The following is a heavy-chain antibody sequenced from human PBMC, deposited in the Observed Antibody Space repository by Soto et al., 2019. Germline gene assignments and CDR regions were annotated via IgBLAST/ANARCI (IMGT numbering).Heavy chain of an antibody. V-gene: IGHV1-18*01. Sequence: QVQLVQSGAEVKKPGASVKVSCKASGYTFTRSGISWVRQAPGQGLEWMGWISTYNGDTNYAQTFQGRVTMNTDTSTRTVQMEVGSLRSDDTAVYYCAREGVAPYYYYGMDVWGQGTPVTVSS. CDR3: AREGVAPYYYYGMDV. J-gene: IGHJ6*02. D-gene: IGHD5-12*01. CDR1: GYTFTRSG. CDR2: ISTYNGDT.